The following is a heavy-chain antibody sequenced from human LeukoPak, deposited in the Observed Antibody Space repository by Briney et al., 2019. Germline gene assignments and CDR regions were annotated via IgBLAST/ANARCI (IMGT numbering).Heavy chain of an antibody. D-gene: IGHD3-16*01. CDR1: GFTFSGSA. V-gene: IGHV3-43D*03. CDR3: AKEGGPYYFDY. Sequence: GGSLRLSCAASGFTFSGSALHWVRQASGKGLEWVSLISWDGDDTYYADSVKGRFTISRDNSKNSLYLQMNSLRPEDTALYYCAKEGGPYYFDYWGQGTLVTVSS. CDR2: ISWDGDDT. J-gene: IGHJ4*02.